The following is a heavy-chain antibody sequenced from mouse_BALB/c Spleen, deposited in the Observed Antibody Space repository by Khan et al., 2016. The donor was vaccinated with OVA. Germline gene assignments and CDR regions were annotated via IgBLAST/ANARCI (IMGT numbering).Heavy chain of an antibody. Sequence: VQLQQSGPELVKPGASVKISCKASGYSFTGYFMHWVMQSHGKSLEWIGRINPHIGETLYNQKFKDKATLTVDESSSTAHMELRSLASEDSAVYYCARIYGSDFDYWGQGTTLTVSS. CDR1: GYSFTGYF. D-gene: IGHD1-1*01. V-gene: IGHV1-20*02. CDR2: INPHIGET. J-gene: IGHJ2*01. CDR3: ARIYGSDFDY.